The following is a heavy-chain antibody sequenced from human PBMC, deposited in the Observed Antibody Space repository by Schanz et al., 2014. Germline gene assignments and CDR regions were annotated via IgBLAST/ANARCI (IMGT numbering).Heavy chain of an antibody. CDR2: IYSTGST. J-gene: IGHJ5*01. CDR3: ARDMVENWFDS. CDR1: GGSISSGSYY. D-gene: IGHD3-10*01. Sequence: QVQLQESGPGLVKPSQTLSLTCTVSGGSISSGSYYWSWIRQPAGKGLEWIGRIYSTGSTNYNPSLKSRVTISKDTPKTQFSLKLTSVTAADTAVYYCARDMVENWFDSWGQGTLVTVSS. V-gene: IGHV4-61*02.